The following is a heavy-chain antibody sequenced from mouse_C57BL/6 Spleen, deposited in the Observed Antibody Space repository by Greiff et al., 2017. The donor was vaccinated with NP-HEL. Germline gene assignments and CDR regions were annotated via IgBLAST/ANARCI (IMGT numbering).Heavy chain of an antibody. D-gene: IGHD1-1*01. CDR2: ISSGGSYT. CDR3: ARDYGSSY. J-gene: IGHJ4*01. Sequence: EVQGVESGGDLVKPGGSLKLSCAASGFTFSSYGMSWVRQTPDKRLEWVATISSGGSYTYYPDSVKGRFTISRDNAKNTLYLQMSSLKSEDTAMYYCARDYGSSYWGQGTSVTVSS. CDR1: GFTFSSYG. V-gene: IGHV5-6*01.